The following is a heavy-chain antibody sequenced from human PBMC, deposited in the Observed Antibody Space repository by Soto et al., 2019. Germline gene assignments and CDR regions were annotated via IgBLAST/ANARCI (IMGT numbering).Heavy chain of an antibody. J-gene: IGHJ3*02. CDR1: GFTFSDYS. V-gene: IGHV3-48*02. Sequence: EVQLVESGGGLVQPGGSLRVSCAASGFTFSDYSMNWVRQAPGKGLEWVSYIKSRGSPIYYADSVKGRFTISRDNAKNSLYLQMNSLRDEDTAVYYCVRDQDWAFDIWGQGTTVTVSS. CDR2: IKSRGSPI. CDR3: VRDQDWAFDI. D-gene: IGHD2-21*01.